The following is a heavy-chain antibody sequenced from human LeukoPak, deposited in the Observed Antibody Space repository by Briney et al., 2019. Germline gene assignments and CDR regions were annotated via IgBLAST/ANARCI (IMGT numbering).Heavy chain of an antibody. Sequence: GGSLRLSCAASGFTFSSYWMSWVRQAPGKGLEWVANIKQDGSEKYYVDSVKGRFTISRDNAKNSLYLQMNSLRAEDTAVYYCARDYADYVGYFFFDYWGQGTLVTVSS. CDR3: ARDYADYVGYFFFDY. V-gene: IGHV3-7*03. CDR1: GFTFSSYW. D-gene: IGHD4-17*01. J-gene: IGHJ4*02. CDR2: IKQDGSEK.